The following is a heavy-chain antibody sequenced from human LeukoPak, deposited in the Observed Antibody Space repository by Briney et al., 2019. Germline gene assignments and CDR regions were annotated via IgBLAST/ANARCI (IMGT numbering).Heavy chain of an antibody. Sequence: GGSLRLSCAASGFTFSSYSMNWVRQAPGKGLEWVAVISYDGSTKKYADSVKGRFTISRDNSKNTLYLQMNSLRAEDTAVYYCARVRVEMATTGAFDIWGQGTMVIVSS. V-gene: IGHV3-30*03. D-gene: IGHD5-24*01. CDR2: ISYDGSTK. CDR1: GFTFSSYS. CDR3: ARVRVEMATTGAFDI. J-gene: IGHJ3*02.